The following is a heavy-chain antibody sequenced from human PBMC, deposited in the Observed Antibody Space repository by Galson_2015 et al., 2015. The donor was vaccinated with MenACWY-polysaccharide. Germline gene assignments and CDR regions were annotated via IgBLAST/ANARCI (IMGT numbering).Heavy chain of an antibody. J-gene: IGHJ5*02. CDR1: GFSFSNKW. CDR2: IREGGSQK. D-gene: IGHD2-15*01. Sequence: SLRLSCAASGFSFSNKWMNWVRQAPGKGLECVATIREGGSQKHYVDSVKGRFTISRDDAKNSLYLQMNSLTAADTAVYYCARVTHCSGGSCYSYGWIDPWGQGTLVTVSS. CDR3: ARVTHCSGGSCYSYGWIDP. V-gene: IGHV3-7*03.